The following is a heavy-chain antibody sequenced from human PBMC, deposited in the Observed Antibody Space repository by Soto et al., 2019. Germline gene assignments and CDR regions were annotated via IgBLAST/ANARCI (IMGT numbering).Heavy chain of an antibody. CDR3: AREYYYDSSGYPTLYGMDV. J-gene: IGHJ6*02. CDR1: GFTFSSYS. Sequence: GGSLRLSCAASGFTFSSYSMSWVRQAPGKGLEWVSSISSSSSYIYYADSVKGRFTISRDNAKNSLYLQMNSLRAEDTAVYYCAREYYYDSSGYPTLYGMDVWGQGTTVTVSS. D-gene: IGHD3-22*01. V-gene: IGHV3-21*01. CDR2: ISSSSSYI.